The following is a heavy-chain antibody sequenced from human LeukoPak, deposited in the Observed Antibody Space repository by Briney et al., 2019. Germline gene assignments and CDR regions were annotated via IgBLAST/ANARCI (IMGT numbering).Heavy chain of an antibody. J-gene: IGHJ6*02. D-gene: IGHD3-22*01. V-gene: IGHV4-34*01. CDR1: GFTFSHFW. CDR3: ARASRGYYDSSGYYYVNYYYGMDV. Sequence: GSLRLSCAASGFTFSHFWMSWVRQPPGKGLEWIGEINHSGSTNYNPSLKSRVTISVDTSKNQFSLKLSSVTAADTAVYYCARASRGYYDSSGYYYVNYYYGMDVWGQGTTVTVSS. CDR2: INHSGST.